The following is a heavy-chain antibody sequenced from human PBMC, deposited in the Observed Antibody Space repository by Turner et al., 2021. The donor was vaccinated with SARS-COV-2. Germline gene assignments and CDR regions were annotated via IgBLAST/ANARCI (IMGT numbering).Heavy chain of an antibody. V-gene: IGHV1-69*02. CDR3: AGGGAAAFSWEVYFDY. CDR2: IITNLGIA. D-gene: IGHD6-13*01. CDR1: GGTFSSYT. J-gene: IGHJ4*02. Sequence: QVQLVQSGAEVKQPGSSVKVSCTASGGTFSSYTINWVRQAPGQGLDGMGRIITNLGIANYAQKFQGRVTITADKSTSTAYMGLSSLRSEDTAVDYGAGGGAAAFSWEVYFDYWGQGTLVTVSS.